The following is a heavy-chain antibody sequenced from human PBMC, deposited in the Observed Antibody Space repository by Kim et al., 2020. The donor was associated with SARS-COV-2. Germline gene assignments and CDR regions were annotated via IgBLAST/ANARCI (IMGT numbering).Heavy chain of an antibody. Sequence: SETLSLTCTVSGGSISSYYWSWIRQPPGKGLEWIGYIYYSGSTNYNPSLKSRVTISVDTSKNQFSLKLSSVTAADTAVYYCARGGYYYDSSGYAHNWFDPWGQGTLVTVSS. CDR1: GGSISSYY. D-gene: IGHD3-22*01. J-gene: IGHJ5*02. V-gene: IGHV4-59*01. CDR2: IYYSGST. CDR3: ARGGYYYDSSGYAHNWFDP.